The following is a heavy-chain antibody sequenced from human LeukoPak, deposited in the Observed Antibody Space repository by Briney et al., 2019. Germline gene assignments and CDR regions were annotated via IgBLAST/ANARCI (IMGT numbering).Heavy chain of an antibody. D-gene: IGHD3-3*01. CDR2: ISGSGGST. V-gene: IGHV3-23*01. Sequence: GGSLRPSCAASGFTFSSYAMSWVRQAPGKGLEWVSAISGSGGSTYYADSVKGRFTISRDNSKNTLYLQMNSLRAEDTAVYYCAKDGDFWSGYYLDYWGQGTLVTVSS. CDR3: AKDGDFWSGYYLDY. CDR1: GFTFSSYA. J-gene: IGHJ4*02.